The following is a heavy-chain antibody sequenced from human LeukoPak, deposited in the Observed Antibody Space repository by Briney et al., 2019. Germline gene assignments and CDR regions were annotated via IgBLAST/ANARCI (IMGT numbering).Heavy chain of an antibody. J-gene: IGHJ4*02. V-gene: IGHV4-34*01. D-gene: IGHD6-19*01. CDR3: ARDRDSSGWFDY. CDR2: INHSGST. Sequence: SETLSLTCAVYGGSFSGYYWSWIRQPPGKGLEWIGEINHSGSTNYNPSLKSRVTISVDTSKNQFSLKLSSVTAADTAFYYCARDRDSSGWFDYWGQGALVTVSS. CDR1: GGSFSGYY.